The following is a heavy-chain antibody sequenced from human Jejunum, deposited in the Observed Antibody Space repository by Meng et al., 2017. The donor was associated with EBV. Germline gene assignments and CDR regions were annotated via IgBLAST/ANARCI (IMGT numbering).Heavy chain of an antibody. J-gene: IGHJ4*02. CDR1: GVSVSTGSYY. CDR3: ARGRGVTDYYDSSGSPFDY. Sequence: QVQLQESGPGLVKSSGXLSLTCTGPGVSVSTGSYYWSWIRQPPGKGLEWIGYFYYSASPKYNPSLKSRATISADMSKNQFSLKLRSVTSADTAVYYCARGRGVTDYYDSSGSPFDYWGQGTLVTVSS. V-gene: IGHV4-61*01. CDR2: FYYSASP. D-gene: IGHD3-22*01.